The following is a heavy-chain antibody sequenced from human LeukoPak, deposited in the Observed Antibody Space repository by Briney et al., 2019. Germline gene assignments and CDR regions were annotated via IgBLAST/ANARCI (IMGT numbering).Heavy chain of an antibody. D-gene: IGHD2-2*01. Sequence: TSETLSLTCAVYGGSFSGYYWSWIRQPPGKGLEWIGEINHSGSTNYNPSLESRVTISVDTSKNQFSLKLSSVTAADTAVYYCARALKGYCSSTSCYLANYKGRYYYGMDVWGQGTTVTVSS. V-gene: IGHV4-34*01. CDR1: GGSFSGYY. CDR2: INHSGST. CDR3: ARALKGYCSSTSCYLANYKGRYYYGMDV. J-gene: IGHJ6*02.